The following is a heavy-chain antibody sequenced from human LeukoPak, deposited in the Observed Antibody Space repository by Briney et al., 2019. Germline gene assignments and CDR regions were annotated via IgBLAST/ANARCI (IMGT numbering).Heavy chain of an antibody. J-gene: IGHJ3*02. V-gene: IGHV3-7*03. CDR2: IKKDGSEQ. CDR3: AKDIKGFSRPHPGAFDI. Sequence: PGGSLRLSCVASGFSFSDHWMNWFRQAPGKGLEWVATIKKDGSEQYYVDSMKGRFTISRDNAKNSLYLQMNSLRAEDTALYYCAKDIKGFSRPHPGAFDIWGQGTMVTVSS. D-gene: IGHD2-2*01. CDR1: GFSFSDHW.